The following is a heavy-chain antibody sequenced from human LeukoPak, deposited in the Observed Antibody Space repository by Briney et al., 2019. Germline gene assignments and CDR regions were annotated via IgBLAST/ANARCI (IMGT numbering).Heavy chain of an antibody. CDR1: GGSFSGYY. CDR2: INHSGST. Sequence: PSETLSLTCAVYGGSFSGYYWSWIRQPPGKGLEWIGGINHSGSTNYNPSLKSRVTISVDTSKNQFSLKLSSVTAADTAVYYCARAKTTVTTGEWFDPWGQGTLVTVSS. D-gene: IGHD4-17*01. V-gene: IGHV4-34*01. CDR3: ARAKTTVTTGEWFDP. J-gene: IGHJ5*02.